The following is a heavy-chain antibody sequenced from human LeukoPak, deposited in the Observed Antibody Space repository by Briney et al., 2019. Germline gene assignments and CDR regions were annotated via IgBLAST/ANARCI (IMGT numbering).Heavy chain of an antibody. CDR3: AKRGAEVGATVAPGDY. V-gene: IGHV3-7*01. Sequence: GGSLRLSCAASGFMFSSYWMSWVRQAPGKGLEWVADIKEDGSEKSYVDSVKGRFTISRDNAKNSLYLQMNTLRAEDTAVYYCAKRGAEVGATVAPGDYWGQGTLVTVSS. J-gene: IGHJ4*02. CDR2: IKEDGSEK. D-gene: IGHD1-26*01. CDR1: GFMFSSYW.